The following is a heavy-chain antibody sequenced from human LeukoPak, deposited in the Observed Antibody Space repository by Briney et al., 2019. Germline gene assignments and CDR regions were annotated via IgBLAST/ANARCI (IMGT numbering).Heavy chain of an antibody. D-gene: IGHD6-13*01. J-gene: IGHJ4*02. CDR3: AREGEAAAGAFDN. CDR2: INHSGST. Sequence: SETLSLTCAVYGGSFSGYYWSWIRQPPGKGLEWIGEINHSGSTNYSPSLKSRVTISVDTSKNQFSLKLTSVTVADTAVYFCAREGEAAAGAFDNWGQGTLVTVPA. CDR1: GGSFSGYY. V-gene: IGHV4-34*01.